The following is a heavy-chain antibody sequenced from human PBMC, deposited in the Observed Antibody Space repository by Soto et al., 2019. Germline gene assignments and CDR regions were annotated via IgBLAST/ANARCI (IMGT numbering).Heavy chain of an antibody. CDR1: GGSISSYY. D-gene: IGHD4-17*01. CDR2: IYYSGST. CDR3: ARDVKGRDYGDYLTAYYYYMDV. Sequence: SETLSLTCTVSGGSISSYYWSWIRQPPGKGLEWIGYIYYSGSTNYNPSLKSRVTIAVDTSKNQFSLKLSSVTAADTAVYYCARDVKGRDYGDYLTAYYYYMDVWGKGTTVTVSS. V-gene: IGHV4-59*01. J-gene: IGHJ6*03.